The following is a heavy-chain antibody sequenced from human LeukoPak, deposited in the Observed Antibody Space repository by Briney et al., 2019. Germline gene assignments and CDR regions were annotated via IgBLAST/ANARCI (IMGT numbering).Heavy chain of an antibody. Sequence: SETLSLTCAVYGGSFSGYYWSWIRQPPGKGLEWIGEINHSGSTNYNPSLKSRVTISVDTSKNQFSLKLSSVTAADTAVYYCARGPFGGAYYYYYYYMDVWGKGTTVTVSS. V-gene: IGHV4-34*01. CDR3: ARGPFGGAYYYYYYYMDV. D-gene: IGHD3-16*01. J-gene: IGHJ6*03. CDR2: INHSGST. CDR1: GGSFSGYY.